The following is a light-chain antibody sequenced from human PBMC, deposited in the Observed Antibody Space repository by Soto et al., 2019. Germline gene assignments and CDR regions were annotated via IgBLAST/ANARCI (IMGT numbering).Light chain of an antibody. CDR2: DAS. CDR3: QHRSNSPPTWT. Sequence: EIVLTQSPATLSLSPGDRATLSCRASQSIGTYLAWYQQKPGMAPSFLIYDASNRATDVPARFSGSGSGTDFTLTISSLEPEDFAVYFCQHRSNSPPTWTFGQGTKVEVK. J-gene: IGKJ1*01. V-gene: IGKV3-11*01. CDR1: QSIGTY.